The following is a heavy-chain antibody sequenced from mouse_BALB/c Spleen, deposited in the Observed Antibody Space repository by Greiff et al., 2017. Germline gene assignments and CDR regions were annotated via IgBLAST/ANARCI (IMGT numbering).Heavy chain of an antibody. CDR1: GFAFSSYD. Sequence: EVQLVESGGGLVKPGGSLKLSCAASGFAFSSYDMSWVRQTPEKRLEWVAYISSGGGSTYYPDTVKGRFTISRDNAKNTLYLQMSSLKSEDTAMYYCARHGVYYGSSHYAMDYWGQGTSVTVSS. D-gene: IGHD1-1*01. V-gene: IGHV5-12-1*01. J-gene: IGHJ4*01. CDR2: ISSGGGST. CDR3: ARHGVYYGSSHYAMDY.